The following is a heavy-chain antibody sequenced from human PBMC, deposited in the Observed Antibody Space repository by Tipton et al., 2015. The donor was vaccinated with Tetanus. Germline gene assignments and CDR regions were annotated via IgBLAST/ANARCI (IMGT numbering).Heavy chain of an antibody. J-gene: IGHJ2*01. V-gene: IGHV4-39*01. D-gene: IGHD1-1*01. CDR2: LYPTGFT. CDR1: GASISNSGYY. Sequence: TLSLTCSVSGASISNSGYYWEWIRQPPGKGLQWIGGLYPTGFTYYNPSLRGRVNISGPRSKSQFSLELEYVTAEDTAVYYCRLNTTAWQAGTVSDVWGRGTRVSVS. CDR3: RLNTTAWQAGTVSDV.